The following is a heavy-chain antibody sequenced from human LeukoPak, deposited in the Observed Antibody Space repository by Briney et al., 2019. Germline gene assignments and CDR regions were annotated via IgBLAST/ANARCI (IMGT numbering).Heavy chain of an antibody. CDR2: ISYDGSNK. V-gene: IGHV3-30*04. J-gene: IGHJ4*02. D-gene: IGHD2-2*01. CDR1: GFTFSSYA. Sequence: GRSLRLSCAASGFTFSSYAMHWVRQAPGKGLEWVAVISYDGSNKYYAGSVKGRFTISRDNSKNTLYLQMNSLRAEDTAVYYCARDPIGYCSSTSCYLFDYWGQGTLVTVSS. CDR3: ARDPIGYCSSTSCYLFDY.